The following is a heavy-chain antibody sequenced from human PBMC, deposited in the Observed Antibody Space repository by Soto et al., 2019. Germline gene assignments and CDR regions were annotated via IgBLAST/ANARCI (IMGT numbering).Heavy chain of an antibody. J-gene: IGHJ5*02. D-gene: IGHD3-22*01. CDR2: IYYSGST. CDR3: VADDSSGRGENWFDP. V-gene: IGHV4-39*01. CDR1: GGSISSSSYY. Sequence: PSETLSLTCTVSGGSISSSSYYWGWIRQPPWKGLEWIGSIYYSGSTYYNPSLKSRVTLSVDTSKNQFSLKLSSLTAADTAVYYCVADDSSGRGENWFDPWGQGTLVTVSS.